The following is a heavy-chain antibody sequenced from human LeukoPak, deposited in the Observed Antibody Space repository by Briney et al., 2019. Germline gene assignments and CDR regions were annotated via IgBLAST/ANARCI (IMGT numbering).Heavy chain of an antibody. CDR3: ARAVEASALDV. CDR2: IIPDTGVA. CDR1: GYTFADYS. Sequence: GASVKVSCKASGYTFADYSIHWVRQAPGQGLECMGWIIPDTGVAKYAQTFQGRVTMTRDTSITTTFMELSSLRSDDTAVYYCARAVEASALDVWGQGTMVTVSP. V-gene: IGHV1-2*02. J-gene: IGHJ3*01.